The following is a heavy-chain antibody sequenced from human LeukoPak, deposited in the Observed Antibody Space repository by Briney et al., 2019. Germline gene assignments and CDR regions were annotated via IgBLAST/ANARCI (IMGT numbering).Heavy chain of an antibody. J-gene: IGHJ4*02. V-gene: IGHV4-38-2*02. Sequence: SETLSLTCTVSGYSISSGYYWGWIRQPPGKGLEWIGSIYHSGSTYYNPSLKSRVTISVDTSMNQFSLKLSSVTAADTAVYYCARDLPLSSSEDYWGQGTLVTVSS. CDR3: ARDLPLSSSEDY. D-gene: IGHD6-13*01. CDR2: IYHSGST. CDR1: GYSISSGYY.